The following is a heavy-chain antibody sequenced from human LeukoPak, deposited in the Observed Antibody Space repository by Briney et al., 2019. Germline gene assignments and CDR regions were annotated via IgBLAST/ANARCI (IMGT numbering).Heavy chain of an antibody. Sequence: ASVKVSCKASGGTFSSYAISWVRQAPGQGLEWMGGIIPIFGTANYAQKFQGRVTITADESTSTAYMELSSLRSEDTAVYYCARVSLRRNYYYYYGMDVWGQGTTVTVSS. CDR3: ARVSLRRNYYYYYGMDV. J-gene: IGHJ6*02. D-gene: IGHD3-16*01. CDR1: GGTFSSYA. V-gene: IGHV1-69*01. CDR2: IIPIFGTA.